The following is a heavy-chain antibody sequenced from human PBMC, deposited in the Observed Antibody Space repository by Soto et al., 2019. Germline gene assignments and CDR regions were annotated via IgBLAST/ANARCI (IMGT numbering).Heavy chain of an antibody. CDR3: ARPLWRDDYNWGYFDL. J-gene: IGHJ2*01. CDR2: ISYDGSNK. V-gene: IGHV3-30-3*01. CDR1: GFTFSSYA. Sequence: QVPLVESGGGVVQPGRSLRLSCAVSGFTFSSYAMHWVRQAPGKGLEWVAVISYDGSNKYYTDSVKGRFTISRDNSKNTLYLQMNSLRAEDTAVYYCARPLWRDDYNWGYFDLWGRGTLVTVSS. D-gene: IGHD4-4*01.